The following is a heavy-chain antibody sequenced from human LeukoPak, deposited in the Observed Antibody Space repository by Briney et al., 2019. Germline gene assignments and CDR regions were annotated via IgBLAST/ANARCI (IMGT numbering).Heavy chain of an antibody. CDR2: INPNSGGT. CDR1: GYTFTGYY. D-gene: IGHD3-3*01. CDR3: ALYSYYDFWSGYRVEYYFDY. V-gene: IGHV1-2*02. J-gene: IGHJ4*02. Sequence: ASVKVSCKASGYTFTGYYIHWVRQAPGQGLEWMGWINPNSGGTNYAQKFQGRVTMTRDTSISTAYMELSRLRSDDTAVYYCALYSYYDFWSGYRVEYYFDYWGQGTLVTVSS.